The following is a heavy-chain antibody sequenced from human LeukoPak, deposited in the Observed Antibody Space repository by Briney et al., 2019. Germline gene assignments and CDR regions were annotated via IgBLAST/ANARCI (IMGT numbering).Heavy chain of an antibody. CDR2: IYNDGNT. V-gene: IGHV3-53*01. CDR1: GFTVSRKY. D-gene: IGHD3-16*01. CDR3: ARVPDWGLRLGGLYLDY. Sequence: GGSLRLSCAASGFTVSRKYMSWVRQAPGKGLEWVSVIYNDGNTYYADSVKGRFTISRDNSKNTLYLQMNSLRAEDTAVYYCARVPDWGLRLGGLYLDYWGQGTLVTVSS. J-gene: IGHJ4*02.